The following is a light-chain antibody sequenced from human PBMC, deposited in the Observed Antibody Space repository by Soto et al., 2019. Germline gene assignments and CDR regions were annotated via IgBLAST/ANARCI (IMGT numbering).Light chain of an antibody. J-gene: IGKJ5*01. CDR1: QSVSNN. CDR2: DAS. CDR3: QQYNNWPPIT. V-gene: IGKV3-15*01. Sequence: EIVLTQSPGTLSLSPGERATLSCRASQSVSNNYLAWYQQKPGQAPRLLIYDASTRATGIPTRFSGSVSGTEFTLTISSLQSEDFAVYYCQQYNNWPPITFGQGTRLEIK.